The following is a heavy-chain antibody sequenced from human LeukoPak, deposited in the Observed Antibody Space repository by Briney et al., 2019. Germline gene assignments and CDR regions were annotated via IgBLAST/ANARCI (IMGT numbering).Heavy chain of an antibody. D-gene: IGHD6-19*01. V-gene: IGHV4-59*11. CDR2: IYYSGST. CDR1: GGSISSHY. Sequence: SETLSLTCTVSGGSISSHYWSWIRQPPGKGLEWIGYIYYSGSTNYNPSLKSRVTISVDTSKNQFSLKLSSVTAADTAVYYCARNDERGSSGSFDYWGQGTLVTVSS. CDR3: ARNDERGSSGSFDY. J-gene: IGHJ4*02.